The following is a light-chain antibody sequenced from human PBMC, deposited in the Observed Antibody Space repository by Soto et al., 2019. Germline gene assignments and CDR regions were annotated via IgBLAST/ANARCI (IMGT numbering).Light chain of an antibody. Sequence: EIVMTQSPATLSVSPGERVTFSGRASQSVTTNLAWYQHKPGQAPRLLIYGASTGATGIPARFSGSGSGTEFTLTINSLQSEDFAVYYCQQYDNWPVTFGQGTRLEIK. CDR3: QQYDNWPVT. CDR1: QSVTTN. V-gene: IGKV3-15*01. J-gene: IGKJ5*01. CDR2: GAS.